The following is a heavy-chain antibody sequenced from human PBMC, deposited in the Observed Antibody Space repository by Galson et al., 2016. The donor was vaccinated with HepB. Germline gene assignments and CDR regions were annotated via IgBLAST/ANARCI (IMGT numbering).Heavy chain of an antibody. V-gene: IGHV3-21*01. CDR1: GFTFSNYA. CDR3: ASDTLAVSRGVIFYMDV. CDR2: IRGDATYT. D-gene: IGHD3-10*01. Sequence: SLRLSCAASGFTFSNYAMNWVRQAPGKGLEWVSTIRGDATYTVFADSVKGRFTISRDNAKNSVYLQINSLRAEDTAVYYCASDTLAVSRGVIFYMDVWGKGTTVTVAS. J-gene: IGHJ6*03.